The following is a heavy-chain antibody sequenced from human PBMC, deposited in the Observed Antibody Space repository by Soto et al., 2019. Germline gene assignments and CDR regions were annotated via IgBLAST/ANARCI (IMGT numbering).Heavy chain of an antibody. CDR1: GFTFSSYG. CDR2: ISYDGSNK. D-gene: IGHD2-15*01. Sequence: LRLSCAASGFTFSSYGMHWVRQAPGKGLEWVAVISYDGSNKYYADSVKGRFTISRDNSKNTLYLQMNSLRAEDTAVYYCAKAFPKVVLFDYWGQGTLVTVSA. V-gene: IGHV3-30*18. J-gene: IGHJ4*02. CDR3: AKAFPKVVLFDY.